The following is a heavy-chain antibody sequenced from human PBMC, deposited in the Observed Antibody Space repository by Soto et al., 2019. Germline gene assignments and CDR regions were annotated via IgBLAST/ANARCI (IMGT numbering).Heavy chain of an antibody. CDR1: GYTFTTHA. CDR2: INGGTGQT. CDR3: ARVVPGAEAWFGP. Sequence: ASVKVSCKASGYTFTTHAMHWVRQAPGQSLEWMGWINGGTGQTKHSQRFQGRVNITRDTSASTAHMDLSSLRSEDTAVYYCARVVPGAEAWFGPWGQRTLVTVSS. V-gene: IGHV1-3*01. J-gene: IGHJ5*02. D-gene: IGHD2-2*01.